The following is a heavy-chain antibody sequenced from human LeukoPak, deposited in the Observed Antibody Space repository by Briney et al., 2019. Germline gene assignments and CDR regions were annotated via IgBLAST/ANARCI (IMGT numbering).Heavy chain of an antibody. D-gene: IGHD1-1*01. J-gene: IGHJ6*02. CDR1: GLTFSSYG. Sequence: PGRSLRLSGAASGLTFSSYGMHGARQAPGKGLEGGAVISYDGSNKYYADSVKGRFTISRDNSKNTLYLQMNSLRAEDTAVYYCAKGAGTFGYGMDVWGQGTTVTVSS. CDR2: ISYDGSNK. CDR3: AKGAGTFGYGMDV. V-gene: IGHV3-30*18.